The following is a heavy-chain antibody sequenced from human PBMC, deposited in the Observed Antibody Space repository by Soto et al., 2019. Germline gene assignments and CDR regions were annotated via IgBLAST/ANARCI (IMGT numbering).Heavy chain of an antibody. CDR1: GGTFSTSA. Sequence: QVQLEQSGAEVKKPGSSVKVSCKASGGTFSTSAISWVRQAPGQGLQWMGGIMPIFRTPDCAQKFQGRVTLTAEESTSTAYMAVRGLRSDDTAVYYCARDKDRQQLGGNYYYMLHVWGQGTTVTVSS. CDR3: ARDKDRQQLGGNYYYMLHV. D-gene: IGHD3-3*02. CDR2: IMPIFRTP. J-gene: IGHJ6*02. V-gene: IGHV1-69*12.